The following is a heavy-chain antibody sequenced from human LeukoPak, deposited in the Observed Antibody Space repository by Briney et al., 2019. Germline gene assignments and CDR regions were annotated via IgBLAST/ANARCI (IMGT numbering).Heavy chain of an antibody. J-gene: IGHJ6*02. CDR1: GGSFSGYY. CDR2: IYYSGST. CDR3: ARGGRLGEWLLSPTLYYYYYGMDV. V-gene: IGHV4-59*08. D-gene: IGHD3-3*01. Sequence: PSETLSLTCAVYGGSFSGYYWSWIRQPPGKGLEWIGYIYYSGSTNYNPSLKSRVTISVDTSKNQFSLKLSSVTAADTAVYYCARGGRLGEWLLSPTLYYYYYGMDVWGQGTTVTVSS.